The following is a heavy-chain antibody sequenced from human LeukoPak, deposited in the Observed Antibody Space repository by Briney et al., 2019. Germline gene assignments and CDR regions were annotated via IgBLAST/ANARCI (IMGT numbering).Heavy chain of an antibody. CDR1: GFTLSTFW. V-gene: IGHV3-7*01. CDR2: MKEDGSEE. J-gene: IGHJ4*02. Sequence: GGSLRLSCAASGFTLSTFWMTWVRQAPGEGLEWVANMKEDGSEEYYVDSVKGRFTISGDNAKSSLYLQMNSLRVEDTAVYYCARQVAGVNDYWGQGTLVTVSS. CDR3: ARQVAGVNDY. D-gene: IGHD6-19*01.